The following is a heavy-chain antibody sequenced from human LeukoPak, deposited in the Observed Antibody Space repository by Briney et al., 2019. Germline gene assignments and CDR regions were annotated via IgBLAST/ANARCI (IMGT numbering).Heavy chain of an antibody. D-gene: IGHD3-3*01. J-gene: IGHJ4*02. Sequence: PSQTLSLTCTVSGGSISSGSYYWSWIRQPAGKGLGWIGRIYTSGSTNYNPSLKSRVTISVDTSKNQFSLKLSSVTAADTAVYYCARDLKIFGVVAVDYWGQGTLVTVSS. V-gene: IGHV4-61*02. CDR3: ARDLKIFGVVAVDY. CDR2: IYTSGST. CDR1: GGSISSGSYY.